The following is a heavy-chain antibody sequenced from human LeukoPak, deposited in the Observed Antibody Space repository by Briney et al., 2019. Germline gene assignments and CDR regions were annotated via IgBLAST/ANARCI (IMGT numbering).Heavy chain of an antibody. D-gene: IGHD3-10*01. CDR1: GGTFSSYA. Sequence: GASVKVSCKASGGTFSSYAISWVRQAPGQGLEWMGRIIPILGIANYAQKLQGRVTITADKSTSTAYMELSSLRSEDTAVYYCASLISAGSGSYWGQGTLVTVSS. V-gene: IGHV1-69*04. J-gene: IGHJ4*02. CDR2: IIPILGIA. CDR3: ASLISAGSGSY.